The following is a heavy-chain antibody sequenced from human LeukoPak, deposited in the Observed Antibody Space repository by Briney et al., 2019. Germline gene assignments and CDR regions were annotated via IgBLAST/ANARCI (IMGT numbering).Heavy chain of an antibody. D-gene: IGHD2-15*01. V-gene: IGHV1-2*02. CDR1: GCSFTYYY. Sequence: ASVKVSCKASGCSFTYYYIHWVRQAPGQGLEWMGWISPDSGGTNNAQEFQGRVTMTRDTSISTAYMEVNRLRSDDTAVYFCAIKTSYSDFDYWGQGTLVTVSS. CDR2: ISPDSGGT. CDR3: AIKTSYSDFDY. J-gene: IGHJ4*02.